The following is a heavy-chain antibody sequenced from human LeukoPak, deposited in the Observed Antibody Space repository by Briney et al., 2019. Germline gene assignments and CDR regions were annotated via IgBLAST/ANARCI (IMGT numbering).Heavy chain of an antibody. J-gene: IGHJ6*03. CDR2: ISSSSSTI. Sequence: GGSLRLSCAASGFTFSSYSMNWVRQAPGKGLEWVSYISSSSSTIYYADSVKGRFTISRDNAKNSLYLQMNSLRAEDTAVYYCARDHGPTVATSPFYSYYMDVWGKGTTVTVSS. D-gene: IGHD4-11*01. V-gene: IGHV3-48*01. CDR3: ARDHGPTVATSPFYSYYMDV. CDR1: GFTFSSYS.